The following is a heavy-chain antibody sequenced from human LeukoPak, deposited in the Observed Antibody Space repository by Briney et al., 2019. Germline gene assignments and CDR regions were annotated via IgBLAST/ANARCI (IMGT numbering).Heavy chain of an antibody. CDR2: ISSSSSYI. D-gene: IGHD6-19*01. Sequence: GGSLRLSCAASGFTFSSYSMNWVRQAPGKGLEWVSSISSSSSYIYYADSVKGRFTISRDNAKNSLYLQMNSLRAEDTAVYYCARDSSGWYHFDYWGQGTLVTVSS. CDR1: GFTFSSYS. V-gene: IGHV3-21*01. CDR3: ARDSSGWYHFDY. J-gene: IGHJ4*02.